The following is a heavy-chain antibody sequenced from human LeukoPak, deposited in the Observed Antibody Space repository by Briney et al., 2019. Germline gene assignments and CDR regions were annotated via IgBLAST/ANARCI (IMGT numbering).Heavy chain of an antibody. CDR2: ISPSGDIR. Sequence: GGSLRLSCAASGFTFSNHGMNWVRQAPGKGLEWVSGISPSGDIRYYADSVKGRFTISRDNAKNSLYLQMNSLRAEDTAVYYCARDAYCSGGSCPGHLFDPWGQGTLVTVSS. J-gene: IGHJ5*02. D-gene: IGHD2-15*01. V-gene: IGHV3-21*01. CDR3: ARDAYCSGGSCPGHLFDP. CDR1: GFTFSNHG.